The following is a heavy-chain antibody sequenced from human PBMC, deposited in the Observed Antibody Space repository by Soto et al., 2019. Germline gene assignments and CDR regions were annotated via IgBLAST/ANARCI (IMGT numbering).Heavy chain of an antibody. V-gene: IGHV6-1*01. J-gene: IGHJ6*02. CDR2: TYYRSKWYN. D-gene: IGHD3-3*01. CDR3: ARESGTDFWSGYWDGGYYPTNYYGMDV. Sequence: PSQTLSLTCAISGDSVSSNSAAWNWIRQSPSRGLEWLGRTYYRSKWYNDYAVSVKSRITINPDTSKNQFSLQLNSVTPEDTAVYDCARESGTDFWSGYWDGGYYPTNYYGMDVWGQGTTVTVS. CDR1: GDSVSSNSAA.